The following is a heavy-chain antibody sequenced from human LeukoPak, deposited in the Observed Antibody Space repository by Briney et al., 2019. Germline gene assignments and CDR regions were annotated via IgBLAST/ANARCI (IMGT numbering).Heavy chain of an antibody. J-gene: IGHJ5*02. Sequence: ASVKVSCKASGYTFTGYYMHWVRQAPGQGLEWRGWINPNSGGTNYAQKFQGRVTMTRDTSISTAYMELSRLRSDDTAVYYCARGRSGLLRPSTTYATWGQGTLVTVSS. CDR2: INPNSGGT. CDR3: ARGRSGLLRPSTTYAT. V-gene: IGHV1-2*02. D-gene: IGHD2/OR15-2a*01. CDR1: GYTFTGYY.